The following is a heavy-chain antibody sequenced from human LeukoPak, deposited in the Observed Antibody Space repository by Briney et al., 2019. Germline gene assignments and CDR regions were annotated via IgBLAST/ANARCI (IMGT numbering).Heavy chain of an antibody. CDR1: GYTFTSYD. J-gene: IGHJ4*02. D-gene: IGHD3-3*01. CDR3: ARAPPSSYYDFWSGYYKSANYFDY. Sequence: ASVKVSCKASGYTFTSYDINWVRQATGQGLEWMGWMNPNSGNTGYAQKFQGGVTMTRNTSISTAYMELSSLRSEDTAVYYCARAPPSSYYDFWSGYYKSANYFDYWGQGTLVTVSS. CDR2: MNPNSGNT. V-gene: IGHV1-8*01.